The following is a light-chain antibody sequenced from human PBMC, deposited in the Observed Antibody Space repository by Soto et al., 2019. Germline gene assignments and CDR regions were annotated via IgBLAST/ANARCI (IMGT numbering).Light chain of an antibody. CDR1: QGLGSD. J-gene: IGKJ1*01. Sequence: ETVMTQFPASLSVSPGEGATLSCRASQGLGSDLAWYQQSPGQAPRLLIYGASTRATGAPARFSGSGSGTEFTLTISSLQSEDFGVYYCQQYADWPWTFGKGTKVDIK. CDR3: QQYADWPWT. CDR2: GAS. V-gene: IGKV3-15*01.